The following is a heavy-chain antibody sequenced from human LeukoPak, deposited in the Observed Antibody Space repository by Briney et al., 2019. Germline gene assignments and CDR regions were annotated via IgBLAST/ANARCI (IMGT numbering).Heavy chain of an antibody. CDR3: ARGYYDYIWGSYRYMDY. J-gene: IGHJ4*02. CDR1: GYTFTSYG. CDR2: ISAYNGNT. V-gene: IGHV1-18*01. Sequence: ASVKVSCKASGYTFTSYGISWVRQAPGQGLEWMGWISAYNGNTNYAQKLQGRVTMTTDTSTSTAYMELRSLRSDDTAVYYCARGYYDYIWGSYRYMDYWGQGTLVTVSS. D-gene: IGHD3-16*02.